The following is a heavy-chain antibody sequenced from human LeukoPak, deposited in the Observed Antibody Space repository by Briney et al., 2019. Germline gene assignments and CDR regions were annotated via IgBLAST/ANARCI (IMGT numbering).Heavy chain of an antibody. Sequence: PGGSLRLPCAASGFTFSSYSMDWVRQAPGKGLEWVSSISSSSSYIYYADSVKGRFTISRDNAKNSLYLQMNSLRAEDTAVYYCARDRVVPAAIYAFDIWGQGTMVTVSS. CDR1: GFTFSSYS. D-gene: IGHD2-2*02. V-gene: IGHV3-21*01. J-gene: IGHJ3*02. CDR2: ISSSSSYI. CDR3: ARDRVVPAAIYAFDI.